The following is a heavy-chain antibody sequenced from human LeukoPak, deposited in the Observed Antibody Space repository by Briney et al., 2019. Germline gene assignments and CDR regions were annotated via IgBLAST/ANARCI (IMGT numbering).Heavy chain of an antibody. V-gene: IGHV5-51*01. Sequence: GESLKISCKGSGYSFTSYWIGWVRQMPEKGLEWMGIIYPGDSDTRYSPSFQGQVTISADKSISTAYLQWSSLKASDTAMYYCARHVTATSYYYYMDVWGKGTTVTVSS. CDR1: GYSFTSYW. CDR3: ARHVTATSYYYYMDV. D-gene: IGHD2-21*02. J-gene: IGHJ6*03. CDR2: IYPGDSDT.